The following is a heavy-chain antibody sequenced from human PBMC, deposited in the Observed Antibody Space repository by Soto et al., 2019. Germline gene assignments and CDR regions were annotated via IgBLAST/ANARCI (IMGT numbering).Heavy chain of an antibody. V-gene: IGHV1-69*01. J-gene: IGHJ4*02. CDR2: IIPMYRTT. CDR1: GGAFNDYS. Sequence: SVKFSCKASGGAFNDYSFAWVRQTPGQGLEWMGGIIPMYRTTNYAQKFQGRVTLTADESTDTTYMHLSSLTSDDTAVYFCARGLKWVQPHYFDLWGPGTLVT. CDR3: ARGLKWVQPHYFDL. D-gene: IGHD1-1*01.